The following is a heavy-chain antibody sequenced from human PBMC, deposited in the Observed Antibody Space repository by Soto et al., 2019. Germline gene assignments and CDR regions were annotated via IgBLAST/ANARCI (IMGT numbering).Heavy chain of an antibody. Sequence: EVQLVESGGGLVKPGGSLRLSCAASGFTFSSYIMHWVRQAPGTGLEWVSSISSSSSSSYIYYADSLKGRLTVSRDNAKNSVYLQMNSLRAEDTAVYYCARSYSSSSGGLWGFDYWGQGTLVTVSS. V-gene: IGHV3-21*01. CDR1: GFTFSSYI. CDR3: ARSYSSSSGGLWGFDY. J-gene: IGHJ4*02. D-gene: IGHD6-6*01. CDR2: ISSSSSSSYI.